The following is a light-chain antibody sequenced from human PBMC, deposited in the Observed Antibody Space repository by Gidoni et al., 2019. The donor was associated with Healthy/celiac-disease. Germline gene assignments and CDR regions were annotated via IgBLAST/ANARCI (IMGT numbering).Light chain of an antibody. J-gene: IGKJ1*01. CDR2: KAS. V-gene: IGKV1-5*03. Sequence: DIPMTQSPSTLSASVGDRVTITFRASQCISRWLAWYQKKPGKPPKLLIYKASSLESGVTSRFSGSGSGTEFTLTISSLQPDDFATYDCQQYNSYTWTFGQGTKVEIK. CDR3: QQYNSYTWT. CDR1: QCISRW.